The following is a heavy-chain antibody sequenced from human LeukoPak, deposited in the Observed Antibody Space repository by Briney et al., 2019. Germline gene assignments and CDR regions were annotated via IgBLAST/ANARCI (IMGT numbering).Heavy chain of an antibody. CDR2: IYYSGST. CDR3: ASLYSSSWFDAFDI. D-gene: IGHD6-13*01. J-gene: IGHJ3*02. V-gene: IGHV4-59*01. CDR1: GGSISSYY. Sequence: SETLSLTCTVSGGSISSYYWSWIRQPPGKGLEWIGYIYYSGSTNYNPSLKSRVTISVDTSKNQFSLKLSSVTAADTAVYYRASLYSSSWFDAFDIWGQGTMVTVSS.